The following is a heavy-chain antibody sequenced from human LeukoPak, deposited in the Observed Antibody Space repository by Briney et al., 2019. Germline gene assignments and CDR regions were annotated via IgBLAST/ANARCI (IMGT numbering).Heavy chain of an antibody. CDR2: IYYSGST. V-gene: IGHV4-59*05. D-gene: IGHD3-3*01. CDR3: ARHEGYYDFWSGYYIQGYFDY. J-gene: IGHJ4*02. Sequence: SETLSLTCTVSGGSISGYYWSWIRQPPGKGLEWIGSIYYSGSTYYNPSLKSRVTISVDTSKNQFSLKLSSVTAADTAVYYCARHEGYYDFWSGYYIQGYFDYWGQGTLVTVSS. CDR1: GGSISGYY.